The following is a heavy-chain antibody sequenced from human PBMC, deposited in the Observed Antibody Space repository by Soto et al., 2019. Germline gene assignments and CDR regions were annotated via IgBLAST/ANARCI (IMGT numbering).Heavy chain of an antibody. Sequence: GASVKVSCKASGYTFTSYDINWVRQATGQGLEWMGWMNPNSGNTGYAQKFQGRVTMTRNTSISTAYMELSSLRSEDTAVYYCARWSRGPNRDYYYGMDVWGRGTTVTVSS. CDR3: ARWSRGPNRDYYYGMDV. CDR1: GYTFTSYD. V-gene: IGHV1-8*01. D-gene: IGHD3-3*01. CDR2: MNPNSGNT. J-gene: IGHJ6*02.